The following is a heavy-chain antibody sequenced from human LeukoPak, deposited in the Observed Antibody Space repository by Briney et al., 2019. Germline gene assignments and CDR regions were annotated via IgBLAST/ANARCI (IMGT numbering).Heavy chain of an antibody. CDR2: IFTSGST. D-gene: IGHD6-13*01. J-gene: IGHJ1*01. Sequence: SETLSLTCTVSGGSISSGNYYWSWIRQPAGKGLEWIGRIFTSGSTNYNPSLKSRVTISVDTSKNQFSLKLNSVTAADTAVYYCARSDSSQPLQHWGQGTLVTVSS. CDR3: ARSDSSQPLQH. CDR1: GGSISSGNYY. V-gene: IGHV4-61*02.